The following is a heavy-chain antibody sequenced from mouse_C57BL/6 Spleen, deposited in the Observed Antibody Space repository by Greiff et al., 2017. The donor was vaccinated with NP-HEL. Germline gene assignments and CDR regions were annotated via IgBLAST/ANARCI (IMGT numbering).Heavy chain of an antibody. Sequence: EVQLVESGGGLVKPGGSLKLSCAASGFTFSDYGMHWVRQAPEKGLEWVAYISSGSSTIYYADTVKGRFTISRDNAKNTLFLQMTSLRSEDTAMYYCARKGPYYYGSSSYYYAMDYWGQGTSVTVSS. J-gene: IGHJ4*01. CDR2: ISSGSSTI. CDR3: ARKGPYYYGSSSYYYAMDY. CDR1: GFTFSDYG. D-gene: IGHD1-1*01. V-gene: IGHV5-17*01.